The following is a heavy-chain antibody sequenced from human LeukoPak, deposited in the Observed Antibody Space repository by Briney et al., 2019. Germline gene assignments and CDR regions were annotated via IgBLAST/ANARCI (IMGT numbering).Heavy chain of an antibody. CDR2: ISPISGTT. D-gene: IGHD1-1*01. V-gene: IGHV1-69*05. CDR3: ATPPTGTTTTGEYYFDY. CDR1: GGTFNSYT. J-gene: IGHJ4*02. Sequence: VASVKVSCKASGGTFNSYTITWVRQAPGQGREWMGGISPISGTTNYAQKFQGRVTITTDESTSTAYMELSSLRSEDTAAYYCATPPTGTTTTGEYYFDYWGQGTLVTVSS.